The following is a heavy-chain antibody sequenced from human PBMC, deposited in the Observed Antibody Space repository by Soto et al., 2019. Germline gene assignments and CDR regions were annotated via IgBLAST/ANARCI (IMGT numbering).Heavy chain of an antibody. J-gene: IGHJ4*02. Sequence: PSETLSLTCTVSGGSISSYYWSWIRQPPGKGPEWIGNIHHTGITNYNPSLKDRLTISVDTSNNQVSLKVTSVTAADTAVYYCARGNPWDYWGQGTLVTVSS. CDR2: IHHTGIT. CDR1: GGSISSYY. D-gene: IGHD1-1*01. CDR3: ARGNPWDY. V-gene: IGHV4-59*01.